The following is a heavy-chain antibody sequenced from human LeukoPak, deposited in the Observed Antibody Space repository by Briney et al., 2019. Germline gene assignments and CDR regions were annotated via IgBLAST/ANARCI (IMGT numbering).Heavy chain of an antibody. Sequence: GGSLRLSCVVSGLTFGSHSMSWVRQAPAKGLEWVANIKQDASVKQYVDSVKGRFTISRDNAKNSLYLQMTSLRAEDTAVYYCARNDDFFDIWGQGTMVTVSS. CDR3: ARNDDFFDI. J-gene: IGHJ3*02. D-gene: IGHD3/OR15-3a*01. CDR1: GLTFGSHS. CDR2: IKQDASVK. V-gene: IGHV3-7*01.